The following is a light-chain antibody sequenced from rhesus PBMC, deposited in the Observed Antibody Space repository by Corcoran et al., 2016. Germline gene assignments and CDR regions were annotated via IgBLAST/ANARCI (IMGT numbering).Light chain of an antibody. CDR1: ENVKNH. CDR2: KAS. J-gene: IGKJ4*01. Sequence: DIQMTQSPSSLSASVGDRVTITCRASENVKNHLNWYQQKPGKAPNLLIYKASTLQSGVPSRFSGSGSGTVYTFTISSLQSEDVATYYCQHNYGTPLTFGGGTKVEIK. V-gene: IGKV1-74*01. CDR3: QHNYGTPLT.